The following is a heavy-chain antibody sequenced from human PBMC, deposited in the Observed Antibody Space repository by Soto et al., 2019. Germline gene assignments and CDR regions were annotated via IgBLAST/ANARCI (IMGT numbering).Heavy chain of an antibody. J-gene: IGHJ4*02. CDR2: IYYSGST. CDR3: ARDQAGLERGHFFDY. D-gene: IGHD3-3*01. V-gene: IGHV4-31*03. Sequence: PSETLSLTCTVSGGSISSGGYYWSWIRQHPGKGLEWIGYIYYSGSTYYNPSLKSRVTISVDTSKNQFSLKLSSVTAADTAVCYCARDQAGLERGHFFDYWGQGTLVTVSS. CDR1: GGSISSGGYY.